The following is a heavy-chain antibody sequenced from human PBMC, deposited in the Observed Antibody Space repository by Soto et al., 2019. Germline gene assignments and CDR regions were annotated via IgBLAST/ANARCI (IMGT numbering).Heavy chain of an antibody. D-gene: IGHD6-13*01. Sequence: EVPLLESGGGLVQPGGSLRLSCAASGFTFSRYAMSWVRQAPGTGLEWVSAISGSGGSTFYADSVKGRFTISRDNSKNTQDLQMNSLRAEDTAVYYCATDPGYNAFDIWGQGTMVTVSS. CDR3: ATDPGYNAFDI. CDR2: ISGSGGST. V-gene: IGHV3-23*01. J-gene: IGHJ3*02. CDR1: GFTFSRYA.